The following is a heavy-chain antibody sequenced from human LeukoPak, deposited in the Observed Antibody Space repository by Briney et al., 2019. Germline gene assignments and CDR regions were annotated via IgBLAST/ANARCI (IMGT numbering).Heavy chain of an antibody. CDR2: INHSGST. Sequence: PSETLSLTCAVYGGSFSGYYWSWIRQPPGKGLEWIGEINHSGSTNYNPPLKSRVTISVDTSKNQFSLKLSSVTAADTAVYYCARAYRYSGFGYWGQGTLVTVSS. J-gene: IGHJ4*02. D-gene: IGHD5-12*01. V-gene: IGHV4-34*01. CDR3: ARAYRYSGFGY. CDR1: GGSFSGYY.